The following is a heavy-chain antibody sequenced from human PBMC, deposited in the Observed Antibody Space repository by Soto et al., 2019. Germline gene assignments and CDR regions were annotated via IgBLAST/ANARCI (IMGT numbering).Heavy chain of an antibody. CDR3: ARVLRFYGDYLDY. CDR1: GYTFTGYY. CDR2: INPNSGGT. Sequence: ASVKVSCKASGYTFTGYYMHWVRQAPGQGLEWMGWINPNSGGTNYAQKFQGWVTMTTDTSISTAYMELSRLRSEDTAVYYCARVLRFYGDYLDYWGQGTLVTSPQ. V-gene: IGHV1-2*04. J-gene: IGHJ4*02. D-gene: IGHD4-17*01.